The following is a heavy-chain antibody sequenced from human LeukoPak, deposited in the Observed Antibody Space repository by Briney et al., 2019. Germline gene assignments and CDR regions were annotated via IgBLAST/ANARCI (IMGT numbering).Heavy chain of an antibody. V-gene: IGHV3-15*01. CDR2: IKSLTDGGTT. CDR3: TTTYYYDSSGYYWTYGMDV. J-gene: IGHJ6*02. D-gene: IGHD3-22*01. Sequence: GGSLRLSCAASGFTFSSYWMSWVRQAPGKGLEWVGRIKSLTDGGTTDYAAPVKGRFTISRDDSKNTLYLQMNSLKTEDTAVYYCTTTYYYDSSGYYWTYGMDVWGQGTTVTVSS. CDR1: GFTFSSYW.